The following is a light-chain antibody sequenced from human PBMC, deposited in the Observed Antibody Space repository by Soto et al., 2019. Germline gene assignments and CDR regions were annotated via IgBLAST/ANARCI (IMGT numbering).Light chain of an antibody. J-gene: IGLJ3*02. CDR2: INSDGSH. V-gene: IGLV4-69*01. CDR3: QTGGTGMV. Sequence: QSVLTQSPSASASLGASVKLTCTLSSGRSSYTIAWHQQQSGKGPRYLMKINSDGSHTKGGGIPDRFSGSSSGADRYLTISSLQSEDEADYYCQTGGTGMVFGGGTKLTVL. CDR1: SGRSSYT.